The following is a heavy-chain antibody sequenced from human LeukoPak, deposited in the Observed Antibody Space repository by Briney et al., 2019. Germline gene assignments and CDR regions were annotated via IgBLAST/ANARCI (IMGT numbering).Heavy chain of an antibody. Sequence: PGRSLRHSCAASGFTFSSYAMHWVRQAPGKGLEWVAVISYDGSNKYYADSVKGRFTISRDNSKNTLYLQMNSLRAEDTAVYYCARAPYYPYGPGDYWGQGTLVTVSS. J-gene: IGHJ4*02. D-gene: IGHD3-10*01. CDR3: ARAPYYPYGPGDY. CDR1: GFTFSSYA. CDR2: ISYDGSNK. V-gene: IGHV3-30*04.